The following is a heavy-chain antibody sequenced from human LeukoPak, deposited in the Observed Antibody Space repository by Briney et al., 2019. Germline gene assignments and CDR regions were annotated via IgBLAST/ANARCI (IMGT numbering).Heavy chain of an antibody. CDR3: ARGHYSSLYYFDY. Sequence: PGGSLRLSCAASGFTFSSYWMSWVRQAPGKGLEWVANIKQDGSEKYYVDSVKGRFTISRDNAKNSLYLQMNSLRAEDTAVYYCARGHYSSLYYFDYWGQGTLVTVSS. CDR1: GFTFSSYW. V-gene: IGHV3-7*04. D-gene: IGHD6-13*01. J-gene: IGHJ4*02. CDR2: IKQDGSEK.